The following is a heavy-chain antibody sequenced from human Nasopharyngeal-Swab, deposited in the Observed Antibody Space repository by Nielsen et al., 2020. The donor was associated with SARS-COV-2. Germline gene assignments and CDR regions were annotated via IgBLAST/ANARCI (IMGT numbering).Heavy chain of an antibody. J-gene: IGHJ2*01. Sequence: SETLSLTCTVSGGSISSGDYYWSWIRQPPGKGLEWIGYIYYSGSTYYNPSLKSRVTISVDTSKNQFSLKLSSVTAADTAVYYCARSVFRWYFDLWGRGTLVTVSS. CDR2: IYYSGST. V-gene: IGHV4-30-4*01. CDR3: ARSVFRWYFDL. CDR1: GGSISSGDYY.